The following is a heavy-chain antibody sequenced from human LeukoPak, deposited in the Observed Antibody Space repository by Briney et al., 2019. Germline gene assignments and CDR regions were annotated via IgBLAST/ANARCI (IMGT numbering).Heavy chain of an antibody. CDR3: ARPYDFWTGLLDY. D-gene: IGHD3-3*01. V-gene: IGHV3-74*01. Sequence: PGGPLRLSCAASGFTFSSYWMHWVRQAPGKGLVWVSRINSDGSSTSYADSVKGRFTISRDNAKNTLYLQMNSLRAEDTAVYYCARPYDFWTGLLDYWGQGTLVTVSS. CDR2: INSDGSST. CDR1: GFTFSSYW. J-gene: IGHJ4*02.